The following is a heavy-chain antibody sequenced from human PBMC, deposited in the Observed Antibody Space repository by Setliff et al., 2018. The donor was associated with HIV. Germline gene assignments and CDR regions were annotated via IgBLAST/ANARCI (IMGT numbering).Heavy chain of an antibody. J-gene: IGHJ4*02. D-gene: IGHD5-12*01. Sequence: LRLSCAASGFTFDRFWMHWVRQAPGKGPVWVSRVNRDGSSTTYADSVKDRFTISRDNAKNTLYLQMNSLRAEDTGVYYCHSGYDTEEQSYFDYWGQGALVTVSS. CDR2: VNRDGSST. V-gene: IGHV3-74*01. CDR3: HSGYDTEEQSYFDY. CDR1: GFTFDRFW.